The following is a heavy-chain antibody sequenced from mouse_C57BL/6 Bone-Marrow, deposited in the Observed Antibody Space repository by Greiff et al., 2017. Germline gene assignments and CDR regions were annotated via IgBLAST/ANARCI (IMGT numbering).Heavy chain of an antibody. D-gene: IGHD2-4*01. CDR1: GYSFTGYY. CDR3: ARQIYYDYDGRGTWFAY. V-gene: IGHV1-42*01. CDR2: INPSTGGT. Sequence: LVESGPELVKPGASVKISCKASGYSFTGYYMNWVKQSPEKSLEWIGEINPSTGGTTYNQKFKAKATLTVDKSSSTAYMQLKSLTSEDSAVYYCARQIYYDYDGRGTWFAYWGQGTLVTVSA. J-gene: IGHJ3*01.